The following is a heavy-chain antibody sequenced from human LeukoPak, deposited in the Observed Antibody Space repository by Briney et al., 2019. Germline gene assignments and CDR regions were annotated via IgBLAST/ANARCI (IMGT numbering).Heavy chain of an antibody. V-gene: IGHV1-8*03. CDR3: ARSKRGDGYNNYTPHYFDY. CDR1: GYTFTSYD. CDR2: MNPNSGNT. J-gene: IGHJ4*02. Sequence: ASVKVSCKASGYTFTSYDINWVRQATGQGLEWMGWMNPNSGNTGYAQKFQGRVTITRNTSISTAYMELSSLRSEDTAVYYCARSKRGDGYNNYTPHYFDYWGQGTLVTVSS. D-gene: IGHD5-24*01.